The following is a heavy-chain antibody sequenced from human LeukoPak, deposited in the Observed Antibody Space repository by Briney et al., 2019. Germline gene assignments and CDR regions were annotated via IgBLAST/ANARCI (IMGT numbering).Heavy chain of an antibody. J-gene: IGHJ3*02. CDR3: AREICSSTSCLAFDI. Sequence: GGSLRLSCAASGFTFSSYAMHWVRQAPGKGLEWVAVISYDGSNKYYADSVKGRFTISRDNSKNTLYLQMNSLRAEDTAVYYCAREICSSTSCLAFDIWGQGTMVTVPS. D-gene: IGHD2-2*01. V-gene: IGHV3-30*04. CDR2: ISYDGSNK. CDR1: GFTFSSYA.